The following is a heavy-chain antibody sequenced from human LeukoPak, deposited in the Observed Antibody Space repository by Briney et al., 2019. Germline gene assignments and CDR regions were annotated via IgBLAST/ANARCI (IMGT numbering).Heavy chain of an antibody. J-gene: IGHJ6*03. CDR1: GFTFSSYG. CDR2: ISSSSSTI. Sequence: GGSLRLSCAASGFTFSSYGMNWVRQAPGRGLEWVSYISSSSSTITYADSVKGRFTISRDNAKNSLYLQMNSLRAEDMALYYCAKDRDPYYFYYYMDVWGKGTTVTVSS. D-gene: IGHD3-10*01. V-gene: IGHV3-48*04. CDR3: AKDRDPYYFYYYMDV.